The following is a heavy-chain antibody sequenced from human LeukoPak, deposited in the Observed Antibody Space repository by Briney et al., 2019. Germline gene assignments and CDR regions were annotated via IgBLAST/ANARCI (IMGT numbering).Heavy chain of an antibody. CDR2: IRYDGSNK. J-gene: IGHJ4*02. CDR3: AKDQVEGWFGELSLFDY. CDR1: GFTFSSYD. D-gene: IGHD3-10*01. Sequence: PGGSLRLSCAASGFTFSSYDIHWVRQAPGKGLEWVAFIRYDGSNKYYADSVRGRFTISRDNSKNTLYLQMNSLRAEDTAVYYCAKDQVEGWFGELSLFDYWGQGTLVTVSS. V-gene: IGHV3-30*02.